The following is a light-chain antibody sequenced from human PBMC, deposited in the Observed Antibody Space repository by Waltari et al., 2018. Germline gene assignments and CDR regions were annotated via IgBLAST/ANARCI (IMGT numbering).Light chain of an antibody. Sequence: IVMTQSPLSLPVTPGEPASISCRSSQSLVHSNGHNYLDWYQQKPGHSPQLLIYLGSYRASGCPDRFSGSGSGTDFTLIIKRVEAEDVGIYYCMQALQTPYTFGQGTKLEIK. J-gene: IGKJ2*01. CDR2: LGS. CDR1: QSLVHSNGHNY. V-gene: IGKV2-28*01. CDR3: MQALQTPYT.